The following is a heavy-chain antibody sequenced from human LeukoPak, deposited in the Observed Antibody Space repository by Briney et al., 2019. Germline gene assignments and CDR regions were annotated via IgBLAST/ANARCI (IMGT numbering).Heavy chain of an antibody. D-gene: IGHD6-13*01. V-gene: IGHV3-30*02. CDR2: IRYDGSNK. Sequence: QAGGSLRLSCAASGFTFNSYGMHWVRQAPGKGLEWVAFIRYDGSNKYYADSAKGRFTISRDNAKNSLYLQMNSLRAEDTAVYYCARDVAYSSSWYADAFDIWGQGTMVTVSS. CDR3: ARDVAYSSSWYADAFDI. CDR1: GFTFNSYG. J-gene: IGHJ3*02.